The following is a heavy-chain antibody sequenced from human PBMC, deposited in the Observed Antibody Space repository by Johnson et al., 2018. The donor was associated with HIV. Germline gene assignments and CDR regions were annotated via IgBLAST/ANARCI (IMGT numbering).Heavy chain of an antibody. Sequence: QVQLVESGGGVVQPGRSLKLSCAASEFTFSNYAMHWVRQAPGKGLEWVAVISYDGSSKYYADSVKGRFTISRDNSKNTLNVQMNSLRAEDTAVYYCARDRPSGWPDAFDIWGQGTMVTVSS. J-gene: IGHJ3*02. V-gene: IGHV3-30-3*01. D-gene: IGHD6-19*01. CDR2: ISYDGSSK. CDR3: ARDRPSGWPDAFDI. CDR1: EFTFSNYA.